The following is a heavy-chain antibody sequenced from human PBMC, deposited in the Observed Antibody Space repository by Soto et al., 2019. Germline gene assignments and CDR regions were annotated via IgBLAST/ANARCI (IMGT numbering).Heavy chain of an antibody. CDR3: ARAPRVGSSYYDSSGYRFDL. D-gene: IGHD3-22*01. V-gene: IGHV4-61*01. Sequence: QVQLQESGPGLVKPSETLSLTCIVSGGSVTSGSYYWSWIRQPPGKGLEWIGYIYYTGNTDYNPSLTSRVTISIDTSKIQFSLRLRCVTAADTAVYYCARAPRVGSSYYDSSGYRFDLWGLGTLVTVSS. CDR1: GGSVTSGSYY. J-gene: IGHJ4*02. CDR2: IYYTGNT.